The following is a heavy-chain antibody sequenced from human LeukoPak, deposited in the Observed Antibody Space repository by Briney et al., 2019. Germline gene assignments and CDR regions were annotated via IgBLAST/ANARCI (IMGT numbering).Heavy chain of an antibody. CDR3: AKVRSYKLLSSLFDY. J-gene: IGHJ4*02. Sequence: GGSLRLSCAASGFTLSSYAMNWVRQAPGKGLEWVSAISGRGGGTFYADSVKGRFTISRDNSKNTLYLRMSSLRAEDTAVYYCAKVRSYKLLSSLFDYWGQGTLVTVSS. CDR1: GFTLSSYA. D-gene: IGHD2-2*01. CDR2: ISGRGGGT. V-gene: IGHV3-23*01.